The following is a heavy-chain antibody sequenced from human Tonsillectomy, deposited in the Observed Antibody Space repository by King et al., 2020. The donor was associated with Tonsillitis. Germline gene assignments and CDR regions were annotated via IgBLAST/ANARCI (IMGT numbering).Heavy chain of an antibody. CDR2: ISGSCGST. CDR1: GFTFSSYA. J-gene: IGHJ4*02. V-gene: IGHV3-23*04. D-gene: IGHD4-17*01. CDR3: AKKLTTVTTEYYFDY. Sequence: VQLVESGGGLVQPGGSLRVSCAASGFTFSSYAMSWVRQAPGKGLEWVSSISGSCGSTFYADSAKGRFTISRDNSKNTLYLEMHSLRAEDTAVYYCAKKLTTVTTEYYFDYWGQGTLVTVSS.